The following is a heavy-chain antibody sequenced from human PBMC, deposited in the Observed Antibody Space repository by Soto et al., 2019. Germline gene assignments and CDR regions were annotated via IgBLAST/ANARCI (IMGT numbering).Heavy chain of an antibody. D-gene: IGHD3-22*01. CDR2: ISAYNGNT. V-gene: IGHV1-18*01. CDR1: GYTFTSYG. J-gene: IGHJ3*02. CDR3: ARDLYYYDSSGNDAFDI. Sequence: SVKVSCKASGYTFTSYGISWVRQAPVQGLEWMGWISAYNGNTNYAQKLQGRVTMTTDTSTSTAYMELRRLRSDDTAVYYCARDLYYYDSSGNDAFDIWGQGTMVTVSS.